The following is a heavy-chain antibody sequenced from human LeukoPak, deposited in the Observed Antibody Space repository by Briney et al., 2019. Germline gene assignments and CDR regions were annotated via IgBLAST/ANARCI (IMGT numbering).Heavy chain of an antibody. CDR2: IIPILGIA. D-gene: IGHD2-2*01. V-gene: IGHV1-69*04. CDR1: GGTFSSYA. J-gene: IGHJ5*02. CDR3: ARDVDCSSTSCLSWFDP. Sequence: SVKVSCKASGGTFSSYAISWVRQAPGQGLGRMGRIIPILGIANYAQKFQGRVTITADKSTSTAYMELYSLRSEDTAVYYCARDVDCSSTSCLSWFDPWGQGTLVTVSS.